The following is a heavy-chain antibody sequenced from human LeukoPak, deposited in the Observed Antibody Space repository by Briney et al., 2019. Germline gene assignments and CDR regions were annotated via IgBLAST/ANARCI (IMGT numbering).Heavy chain of an antibody. CDR1: EFTFSSYW. Sequence: GGSLRLSCAASEFTFSSYWMHWVRQAPGKGLVWVSRINSDGSTTTYADSVKGRFTISRDNAKNTLYLQMNSLRAEDTAIYYCTRGGVDYWGQGTLVTVSS. CDR3: TRGGVDY. J-gene: IGHJ4*02. V-gene: IGHV3-74*01. CDR2: INSDGSTT. D-gene: IGHD3-10*01.